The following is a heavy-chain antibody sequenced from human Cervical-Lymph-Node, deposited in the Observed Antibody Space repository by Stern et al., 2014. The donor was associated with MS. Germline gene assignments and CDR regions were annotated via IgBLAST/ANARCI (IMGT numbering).Heavy chain of an antibody. D-gene: IGHD3-9*01. CDR1: GGSISSYF. J-gene: IGHJ5*01. Sequence: QVQLQESGPRLVKPSETLSLTCTVSGGSISSYFWSWIRQSPGKGLEWIAYISYSGDTSYNPSLKSRVTISGDTSKNQFSLKLTSVTAADTALYYCARHVPNNILTGYDSWGQGTLVTVSS. CDR2: ISYSGDT. V-gene: IGHV4-59*08. CDR3: ARHVPNNILTGYDS.